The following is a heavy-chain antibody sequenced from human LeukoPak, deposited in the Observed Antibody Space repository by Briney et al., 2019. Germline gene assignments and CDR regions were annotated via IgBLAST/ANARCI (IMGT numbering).Heavy chain of an antibody. CDR3: ARDSYYYDSSGSYYYFDY. CDR2: IYTSGST. D-gene: IGHD3-22*01. CDR1: GGSISSYY. Sequence: PSETLSLTCTVSGGSISSYYWSWIRQPAGKGLEWIGRIYTSGSTNYNPSLKSRVTMSVDTSKNQFSLKLSSVTAADTAVYYCARDSYYYDSSGSYYYFDYWGQGTLVTVSS. J-gene: IGHJ4*02. V-gene: IGHV4-4*07.